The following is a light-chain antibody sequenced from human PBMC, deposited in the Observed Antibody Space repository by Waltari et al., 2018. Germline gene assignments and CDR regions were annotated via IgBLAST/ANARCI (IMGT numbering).Light chain of an antibody. J-gene: IGLJ1*01. CDR2: AST. Sequence: QSVLTQPPSVSGAPGQTVTISCTGTRSNIGAAFDVHWYQQLPGAAPKLHIYASTNRPSGVPDRFSGSRSGLSASLAITGLQPEDEADYYCQAYDTSLSGPYVFGGGTRVTVL. V-gene: IGLV1-40*01. CDR3: QAYDTSLSGPYV. CDR1: RSNIGAAFD.